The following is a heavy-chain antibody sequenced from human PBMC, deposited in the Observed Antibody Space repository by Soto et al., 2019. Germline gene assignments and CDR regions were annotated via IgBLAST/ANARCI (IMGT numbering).Heavy chain of an antibody. CDR1: GFSLTTSGVG. J-gene: IGHJ4*02. CDR2: IYWDDDK. Sequence: QITLNESGPTPVKPRQTLTLTCTFSGFSLTTSGVGVGWIRQSPGKAPEWLALIYWDDDKRYSPSLKSRLTITKDTSKNQVVLTMADLDPADTATYYCAHRVLRTVFGLVTTTAIYFDFWDQGTPVAVSS. V-gene: IGHV2-5*02. CDR3: AHRVLRTVFGLVTTTAIYFDF. D-gene: IGHD3-3*01.